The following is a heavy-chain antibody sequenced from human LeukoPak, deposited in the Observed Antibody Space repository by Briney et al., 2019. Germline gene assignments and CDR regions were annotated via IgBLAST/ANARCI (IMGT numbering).Heavy chain of an antibody. J-gene: IGHJ4*02. D-gene: IGHD3-22*01. CDR3: ARKGLAYYDSSGYYYGGEFDY. CDR1: GGTFSSYA. V-gene: IGHV1-69*05. CDR2: IIPIFGTA. Sequence: SAKVSCKASGGTFSSYAISWVRQAPGQGLEWMGGIIPIFGTANYAQKFQGRVTITTDESTSTAYTELSSLRSEDTAVYYCARKGLAYYDSSGYYYGGEFDYWGQGTLVTVSS.